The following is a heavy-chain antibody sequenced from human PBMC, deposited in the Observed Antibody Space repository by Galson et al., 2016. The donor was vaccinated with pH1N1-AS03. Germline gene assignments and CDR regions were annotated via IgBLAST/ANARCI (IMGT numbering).Heavy chain of an antibody. CDR1: GFSLTTDGMR. D-gene: IGHD6-13*01. CDR2: MAWDDDK. J-gene: IGHJ4*02. Sequence: PALETPTQTLTLTCTFSGFSLTTDGMRVSWIRQPPGKALEWLARMAWDDDKFYRASLKTRLTISKDTSKNQVVLTLTNVGPVDTATYYCGLTGIAATGYFDYWGQGTLVTVSS. CDR3: GLTGIAATGYFDY. V-gene: IGHV2-70*04.